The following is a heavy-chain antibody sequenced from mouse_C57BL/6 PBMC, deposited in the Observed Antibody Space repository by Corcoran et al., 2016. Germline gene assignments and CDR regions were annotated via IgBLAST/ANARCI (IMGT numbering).Heavy chain of an antibody. CDR2: ISYDGSN. CDR3: AMFAY. J-gene: IGHJ3*01. V-gene: IGHV3-6*01. CDR1: GYSITSGYY. Sequence: DVQLQESGPGLVKPSQSLSLTCSVTGYSITSGYYWNWIRQFPGNKLEWMGYISYDGSNNYNPSLKHRIYRTRDTSKNQIFLKFNSVTTEDTATYYCAMFAYWGQGTLVTVSA.